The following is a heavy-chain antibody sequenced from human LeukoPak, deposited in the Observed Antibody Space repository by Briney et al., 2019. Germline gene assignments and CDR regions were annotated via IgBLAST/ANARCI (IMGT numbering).Heavy chain of an antibody. Sequence: SVKVSCKASGGTFSSYAISWVRQAPGQGLEWMGRIIPIFGTANYAQKFQGRVTITADKSTSTAYMELSSLRSEDTAVYYCARDGYSYGYFGYWGQGTLVTVSS. J-gene: IGHJ4*02. V-gene: IGHV1-69*06. CDR3: ARDGYSYGYFGY. CDR1: GGTFSSYA. CDR2: IIPIFGTA. D-gene: IGHD5-18*01.